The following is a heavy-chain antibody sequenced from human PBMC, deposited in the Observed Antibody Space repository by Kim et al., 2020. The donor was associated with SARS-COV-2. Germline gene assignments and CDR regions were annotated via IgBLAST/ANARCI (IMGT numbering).Heavy chain of an antibody. CDR2: CSASGTNT. D-gene: IGHD6-13*01. Sequence: GGSLRLSCVASGFTFSTYAMSWVRQAPGKGLEWVSGCSASGTNTYYADPVKGRFTISRDNSRKMLNLQMNSLGAEDTAVYYCAKVSWGDIAAAGLLFDNWGQGTQVTVSS. CDR3: AKVSWGDIAAAGLLFDN. V-gene: IGHV3-23*01. J-gene: IGHJ4*02. CDR1: GFTFSTYA.